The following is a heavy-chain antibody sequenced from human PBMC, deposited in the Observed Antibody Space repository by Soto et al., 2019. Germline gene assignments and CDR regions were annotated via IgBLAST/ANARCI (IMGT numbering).Heavy chain of an antibody. CDR3: ARHYSAMGV. V-gene: IGHV3-53*02. Sequence: EVQLVETGGDLIQPGGSLRLSCAASGFTVSSDSMTWVRQAPGKGLEWISIIYRDNNTDYADSVKGRFSISRDTSKNIMYLQMNSLRAEDTAAYYCARHYSAMGVWGQGTTVTVSS. CDR1: GFTVSSDS. CDR2: IYRDNNT. J-gene: IGHJ6*02.